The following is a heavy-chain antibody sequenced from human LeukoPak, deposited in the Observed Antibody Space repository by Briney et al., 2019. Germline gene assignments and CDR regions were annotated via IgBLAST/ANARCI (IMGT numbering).Heavy chain of an antibody. V-gene: IGHV3-23*01. J-gene: IGHJ6*03. Sequence: PGGSLRLSCAASGFTFSSYVMSWVRQAPGKGLEWVSAISGSGGSTYYADSVKGRFTISRDNSKNTLYLQMNSLRAEDTAVYYCAKRVRSSYYYYYMDVWGKGTTVTVSS. D-gene: IGHD3-10*01. CDR1: GFTFSSYV. CDR2: ISGSGGST. CDR3: AKRVRSSYYYYYMDV.